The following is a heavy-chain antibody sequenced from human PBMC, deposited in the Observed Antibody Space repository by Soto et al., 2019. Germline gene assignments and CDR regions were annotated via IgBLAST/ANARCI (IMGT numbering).Heavy chain of an antibody. Sequence: SETLSLTCTVTGASIRGSYYVWSWIRQPPGEGLEWLGYVYSTGSTYYNPSLKSRISRSVDTSKNQFSLIRSSVSAADTAVYYCARGERYSSSATYYYYGMDVWGQGTTGTAAS. CDR1: GASIRGSYYV. V-gene: IGHV4-30-4*08. CDR3: ARGERYSSSATYYYYGMDV. D-gene: IGHD6-6*01. J-gene: IGHJ6*02. CDR2: VYSTGST.